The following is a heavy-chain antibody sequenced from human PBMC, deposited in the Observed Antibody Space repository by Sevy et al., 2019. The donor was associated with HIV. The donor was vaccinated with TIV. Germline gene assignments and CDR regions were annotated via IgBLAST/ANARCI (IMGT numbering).Heavy chain of an antibody. CDR1: GFSFNSYW. J-gene: IGHJ1*01. V-gene: IGHV3-74*01. CDR3: FVACVGS. CDR2: ISDDGIST. D-gene: IGHD2-15*01. Sequence: GGSLRLSCAASGFSFNSYWMHWVRQAPGKGLEWVSHISDDGISTTYADSVKGRFTISRDNAKNTLYLQMSSLRAEGGAFCWWFVACVGSWGRGPLVSVS.